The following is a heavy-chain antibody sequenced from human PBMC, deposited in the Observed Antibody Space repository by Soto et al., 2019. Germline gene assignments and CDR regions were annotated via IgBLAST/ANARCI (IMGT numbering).Heavy chain of an antibody. V-gene: IGHV4-39*01. D-gene: IGHD2-15*01. CDR1: GGSISSSSYY. Sequence: SETLSLTGTVSGGSISSSSYYWGWIRQAPGKGLEWIGSIYYSGSTYYNPSLNSRVTISVDTSKNQFALKLSSVTAADTAVYYWARQRGGSGYYFDYCGKGTLVNVS. CDR3: ARQRGGSGYYFDY. CDR2: IYYSGST. J-gene: IGHJ4*02.